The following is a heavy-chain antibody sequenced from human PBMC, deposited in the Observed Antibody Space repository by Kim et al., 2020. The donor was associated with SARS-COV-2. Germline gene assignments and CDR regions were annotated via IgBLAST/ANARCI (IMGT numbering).Heavy chain of an antibody. D-gene: IGHD2-15*01. Sequence: SETLSLTCAVYGGSFSGYYWSWIRQPPGKGLEWIGEINHSGSTNYNPSLKSRVTISVDTSKNQFSLKLSSVTAADTAVYYCARVTVVVVAATRTHWFDPWGQGTLVTVSS. CDR2: INHSGST. V-gene: IGHV4-34*01. CDR1: GGSFSGYY. J-gene: IGHJ5*02. CDR3: ARVTVVVVAATRTHWFDP.